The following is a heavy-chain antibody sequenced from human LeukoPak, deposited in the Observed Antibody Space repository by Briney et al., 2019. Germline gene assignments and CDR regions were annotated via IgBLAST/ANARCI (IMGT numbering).Heavy chain of an antibody. Sequence: GGSLRLSCAASGFTFSSYGMSWVRQAPGKGLEWVSAISGSGSSTYYAASVKGRFTVSRDNAKTSLFLQMNSLRAEDTAVYYCARDTLGGSGYLFDYWGQGTLVTVSS. J-gene: IGHJ4*02. CDR1: GFTFSSYG. V-gene: IGHV3-23*01. CDR2: ISGSGSST. CDR3: ARDTLGGSGYLFDY. D-gene: IGHD3-22*01.